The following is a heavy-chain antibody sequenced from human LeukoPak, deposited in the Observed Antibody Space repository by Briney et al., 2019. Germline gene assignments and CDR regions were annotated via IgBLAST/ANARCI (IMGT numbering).Heavy chain of an antibody. CDR1: GFTFSSYG. D-gene: IGHD3-10*01. V-gene: IGHV3-23*01. CDR2: ISGSGGST. J-gene: IGHJ4*02. Sequence: GGSLRLSCAASGFTFSSYGMSWVRQAPGKGLEWVSAISGSGGSTYYADSVKGRFTISRDNSKNTLYLQMNSLRAEDTAVYYCAKDQGRIPGECGDYWGQGTLVTVSS. CDR3: AKDQGRIPGECGDY.